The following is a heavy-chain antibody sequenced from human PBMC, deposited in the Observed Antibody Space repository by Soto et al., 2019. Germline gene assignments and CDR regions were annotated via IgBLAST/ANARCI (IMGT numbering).Heavy chain of an antibody. Sequence: GGSLRLSCAASGFTFSSYSMNWVRQAPGKGLEWVSSISSSSSYIYYADSVKGRFTISRDNAKNSLYLQMNSLRAEDTAVYYCARVASSSWYGDYYGMDVWGQGTTVTVSS. D-gene: IGHD6-13*01. V-gene: IGHV3-21*01. CDR2: ISSSSSYI. J-gene: IGHJ6*02. CDR1: GFTFSSYS. CDR3: ARVASSSWYGDYYGMDV.